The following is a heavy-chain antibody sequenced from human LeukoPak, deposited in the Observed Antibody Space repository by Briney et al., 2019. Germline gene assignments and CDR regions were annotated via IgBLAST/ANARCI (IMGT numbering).Heavy chain of an antibody. CDR1: GGSFSGYY. CDR2: INHSGST. CDR3: ARVRGYYDSSGYVDY. V-gene: IGHV4-34*01. J-gene: IGHJ4*02. D-gene: IGHD3-22*01. Sequence: PSETLSLTCAVYGGSFSGYYWSWIRQPPGKGLEWIGEINHSGSTNYNPSLKSRVTISVDTSKNQFSLKLSSVTAADTAVYYCARVRGYYDSSGYVDYWGQGTLVTVSS.